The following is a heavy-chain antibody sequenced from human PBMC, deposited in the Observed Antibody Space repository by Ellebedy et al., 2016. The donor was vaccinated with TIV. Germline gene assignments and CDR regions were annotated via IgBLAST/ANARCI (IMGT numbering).Heavy chain of an antibody. Sequence: AASVKVSWKASGYTFTSYAMHWARQAPGQRLEWMGWINAGNGNTKYSQKFQGSVTITRDTSASTAYMELSSLRSEDTAVYYCARGVYGMGNFDYWGQGTLVTVSS. CDR3: ARGVYGMGNFDY. CDR2: INAGNGNT. V-gene: IGHV1-3*01. D-gene: IGHD2-8*01. CDR1: GYTFTSYA. J-gene: IGHJ4*02.